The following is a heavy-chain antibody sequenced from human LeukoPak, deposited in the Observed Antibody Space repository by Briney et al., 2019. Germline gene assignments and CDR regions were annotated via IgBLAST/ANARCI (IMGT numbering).Heavy chain of an antibody. CDR2: MNPNSGNT. CDR3: ARGLRFLEWLLSWFDP. D-gene: IGHD3-3*01. J-gene: IGHJ5*02. CDR1: GYTFTSYD. V-gene: IGHV1-8*01. Sequence: ASVTVSCKASGYTFTSYDINWVRQAPGQGLEGMGWMNPNSGNTGYAQKFQGRVTMTRNTSITTAYMELSSLRSEDTAVYYCARGLRFLEWLLSWFDPWGQGTLVTVSS.